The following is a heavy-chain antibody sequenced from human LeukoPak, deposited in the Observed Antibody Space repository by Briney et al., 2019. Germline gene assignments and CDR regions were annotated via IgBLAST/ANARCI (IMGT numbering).Heavy chain of an antibody. CDR3: ARDGGYNENWFDP. CDR2: IIPIFGTA. CDR1: GGTFSSYA. D-gene: IGHD5-24*01. Sequence: ASVKVSCKASGGTFSSYAISWVRQAPGQGLEWMGGIIPIFGTANYAQKFQGRVTMTRDTSTSTVYMELSSQRSEDTAVYYCARDGGYNENWFDPWGQGTLVTVSS. V-gene: IGHV1-69*05. J-gene: IGHJ5*02.